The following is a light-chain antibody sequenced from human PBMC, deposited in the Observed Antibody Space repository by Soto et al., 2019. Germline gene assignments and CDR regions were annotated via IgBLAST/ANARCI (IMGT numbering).Light chain of an antibody. CDR1: QGIRND. Sequence: AIQMTQSPSSLSASVGDRVTITCRASQGIRNDLGWYQQKPGKAPKFLIYGASSLQSGVPSRFSGSGSGTDFTLTINSLQPEDFATYFCLQDYNYPYTFGQGTKLEIK. CDR3: LQDYNYPYT. V-gene: IGKV1-6*01. J-gene: IGKJ2*01. CDR2: GAS.